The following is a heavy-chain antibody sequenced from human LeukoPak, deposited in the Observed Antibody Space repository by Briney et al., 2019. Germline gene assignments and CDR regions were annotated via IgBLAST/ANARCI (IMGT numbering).Heavy chain of an antibody. CDR3: ARDKDWALDY. J-gene: IGHJ4*02. Sequence: GGSLRLSCAASGFTFNSYTMNWVRQAPGKGLEWVSFISYSGSNMYYADSVKGRFTISRDNAKNSLYLQMDSLRADDTAVYYCARDKDWALDYWGQGTLVTVSS. CDR2: ISYSGSNM. D-gene: IGHD3-9*01. CDR1: GFTFNSYT. V-gene: IGHV3-48*01.